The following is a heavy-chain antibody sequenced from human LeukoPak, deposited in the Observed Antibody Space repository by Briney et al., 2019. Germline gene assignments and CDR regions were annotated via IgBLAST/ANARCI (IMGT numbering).Heavy chain of an antibody. J-gene: IGHJ5*02. CDR2: ISSNGGGT. D-gene: IGHD6-13*01. V-gene: IGHV3-64D*06. CDR1: GFTFSNFA. Sequence: PGGSLRLSCSASGFTFSNFAMHWVRQALGKGLEYVSAISSNGGGTYYADSVKGRFTISRDNSKNTLYLQMSSLRAEDTAVYYCVKDVSPAGFNWFDPWGQGTLVTVSS. CDR3: VKDVSPAGFNWFDP.